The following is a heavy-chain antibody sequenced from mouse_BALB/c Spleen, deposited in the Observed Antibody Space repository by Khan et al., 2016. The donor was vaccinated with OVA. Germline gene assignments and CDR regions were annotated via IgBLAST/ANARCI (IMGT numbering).Heavy chain of an antibody. J-gene: IGHJ2*01. CDR3: ARIYGGGVDY. Sequence: VQLKESGPGLVKPSQSLSLTCTVTGYSITSDYAWNWIRQFPGNKLEWMGYISYSGNTKYTPSLKSRISITRDTSKNQFFLQLNSVTTEDTATYYSARIYGGGVDYWGQGTTLTVSA. CDR1: GYSITSDYA. CDR2: ISYSGNT. D-gene: IGHD1-1*01. V-gene: IGHV3-2*02.